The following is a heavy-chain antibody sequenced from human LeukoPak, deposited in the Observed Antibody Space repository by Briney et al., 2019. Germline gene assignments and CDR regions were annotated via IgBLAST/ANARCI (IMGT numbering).Heavy chain of an antibody. CDR2: IYYSGST. D-gene: IGHD1/OR15-1a*01. Sequence: PSETLSLTCTVSGGSISSYYWSWIRQPPGKGLEWIGYIYYSGSTNYNPSLKSRVTISVDTSKNQFSLQLNSVTPEDTAVYYCAQGRLTHPNKYYFDYWGQGTLVTVSS. CDR3: AQGRLTHPNKYYFDY. CDR1: GGSISSYY. J-gene: IGHJ4*02. V-gene: IGHV4-59*12.